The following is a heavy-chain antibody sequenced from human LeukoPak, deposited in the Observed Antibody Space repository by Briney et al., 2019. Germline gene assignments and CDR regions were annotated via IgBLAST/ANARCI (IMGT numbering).Heavy chain of an antibody. CDR3: ARASRTHGMDV. Sequence: SETLSLTCTVSGGSISSYYWSWIRQPPGKGLEWIGYIYYSGSTNYNPSLKSRVTISVDTSKNQFSLKLSSVTAADTAVYYCARASRTHGMDVWGQGTTVTVSS. J-gene: IGHJ6*02. CDR1: GGSISSYY. D-gene: IGHD2-2*01. V-gene: IGHV4-59*08. CDR2: IYYSGST.